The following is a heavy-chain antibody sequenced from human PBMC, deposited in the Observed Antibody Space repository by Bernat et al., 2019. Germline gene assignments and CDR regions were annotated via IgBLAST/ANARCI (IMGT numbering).Heavy chain of an antibody. CDR2: INPSGGST. V-gene: IGHV1-46*01. J-gene: IGHJ4*02. CDR3: ARGRDRHKGAQWLVRRSFDY. D-gene: IGHD6-19*01. Sequence: QVQLVQSGAEVKKPGASVKVSCKASGYTFTSYYMHWVRQAPGQGLEWMGKINPSGGSTSYAQEFQGRVTMPRDTSTSTVYMELSSLRSEDTAVYYCARGRDRHKGAQWLVRRSFDYWGQGTLVTVSS. CDR1: GYTFTSYY.